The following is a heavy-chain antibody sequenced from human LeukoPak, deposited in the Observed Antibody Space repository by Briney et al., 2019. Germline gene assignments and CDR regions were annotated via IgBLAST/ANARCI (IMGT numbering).Heavy chain of an antibody. CDR3: ATTGYCSGGSCYGEYYYGMDV. CDR1: GFTFSDYY. D-gene: IGHD2-15*01. J-gene: IGHJ6*04. CDR2: IKQDGSEK. V-gene: IGHV3-7*01. Sequence: GGSLRLSCAASGFTFSDYYMSWIRQAPGKGLEWVANIKQDGSEKYYVDSVKGRFTISRDNAKNSLYLQMNSLRAEDTAVYYCATTGYCSGGSCYGEYYYGMDVWGKGTTVTVSS.